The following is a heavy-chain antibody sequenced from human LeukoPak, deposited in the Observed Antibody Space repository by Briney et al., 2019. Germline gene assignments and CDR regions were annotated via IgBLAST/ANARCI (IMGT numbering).Heavy chain of an antibody. Sequence: GGSLRLSCAASGFTFSSYAMSWVRQAPGKGLEWVSGISGSGGSTYYADSVKGRFTISRDNSKNTLYLQMNSLRAEDTAVYYCAKGTGNYWYFDLWGRGTLVTVSP. V-gene: IGHV3-23*01. CDR1: GFTFSSYA. CDR3: AKGTGNYWYFDL. J-gene: IGHJ2*01. D-gene: IGHD3/OR15-3a*01. CDR2: ISGSGGST.